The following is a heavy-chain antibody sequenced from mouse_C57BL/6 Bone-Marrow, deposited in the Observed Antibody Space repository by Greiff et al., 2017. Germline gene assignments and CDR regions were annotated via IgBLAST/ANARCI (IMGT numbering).Heavy chain of an antibody. J-gene: IGHJ4*01. CDR2: IYPRSGNT. CDR1: GYTFTSYG. V-gene: IGHV1-81*01. Sequence: QVQLQQSGAELVRPGASVKLSCKASGYTFTSYGISWVKQSTGQGLEWIGEIYPRSGNTYYNEKFKGKATLTADKSSSTAYMELRSLTSEDSAVYCCARPPYYSNYGYAMDYWGQGTSITVSS. D-gene: IGHD2-5*01. CDR3: ARPPYYSNYGYAMDY.